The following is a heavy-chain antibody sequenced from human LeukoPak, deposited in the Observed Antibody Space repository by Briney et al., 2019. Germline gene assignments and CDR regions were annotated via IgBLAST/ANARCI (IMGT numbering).Heavy chain of an antibody. V-gene: IGHV3-30-3*01. CDR2: ISYDGSNK. J-gene: IGHJ2*01. Sequence: PGGSLRLSCAASGFTSSSYAMHWVRQAPGKGLGWVAVISYDGSNKYYADSVKGRFTISRDNSKNTLYLQMNSLRAEDTAVYYCARGRHWYFDLWGRGTLVTVSS. CDR1: GFTSSSYA. CDR3: ARGRHWYFDL.